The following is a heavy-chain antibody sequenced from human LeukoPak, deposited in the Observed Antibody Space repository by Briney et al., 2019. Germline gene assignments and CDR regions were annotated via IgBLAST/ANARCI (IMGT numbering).Heavy chain of an antibody. J-gene: IGHJ4*02. CDR1: GFTFRSHA. Sequence: GGSLRLSCVGSGFTFRSHAMSWVRQAPEKGLEFVSGIYENGGTTYYADSVKGRFTISRDNSKNTLYLQMNSLRAEDTAVYYCARGSQLWDPFDYWGQGTLVTVSS. CDR3: ARGSQLWDPFDY. D-gene: IGHD5-18*01. V-gene: IGHV3-23*01. CDR2: IYENGGTT.